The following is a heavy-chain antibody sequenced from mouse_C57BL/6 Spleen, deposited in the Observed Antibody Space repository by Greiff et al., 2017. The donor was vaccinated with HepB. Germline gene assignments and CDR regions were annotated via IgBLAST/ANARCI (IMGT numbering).Heavy chain of an antibody. Sequence: QVQLQQSGAELVRPGASVTLSCKASGYTFTDYEMHWVKQTPVHGLEWIGAIDPETGGTAYNQKFKGKAILTADKSSSTAYMELRSLTSEDSAVYYCTPYDWYFDYWGQGTTLTVSS. CDR1: GYTFTDYE. D-gene: IGHD2-4*01. V-gene: IGHV1-15*01. CDR2: IDPETGGT. J-gene: IGHJ2*01. CDR3: TPYDWYFDY.